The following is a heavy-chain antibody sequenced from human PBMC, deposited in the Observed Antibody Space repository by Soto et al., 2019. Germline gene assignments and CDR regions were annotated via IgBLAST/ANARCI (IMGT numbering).Heavy chain of an antibody. J-gene: IGHJ5*02. CDR1: GGSISSGGYS. D-gene: IGHD3-22*01. CDR3: ARASTRHRIGEVGGWFDP. Sequence: QLQLQESGSGLVKPSQTLSLTCAVSGGSISSGGYSWSWIRQPPGKGLEWIGYIYHSGSTYYNTSLKSRVTISVDRSKNHFSLTLSSVTAADTAVYSCARASTRHRIGEVGGWFDPWGQGTLVTVSS. CDR2: IYHSGST. V-gene: IGHV4-30-2*01.